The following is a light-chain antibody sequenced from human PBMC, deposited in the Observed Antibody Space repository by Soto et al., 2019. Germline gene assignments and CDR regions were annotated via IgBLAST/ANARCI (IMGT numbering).Light chain of an antibody. CDR3: SSYAATNKVV. V-gene: IGLV2-8*01. J-gene: IGLJ2*01. CDR2: EVI. Sequence: QSVLTQPPSASGSPGQSVTISCTGTSSDVGGYNSVSWYQQHPGKAPKLIIYEVIKRPSGVPDRFSGSKSGNTASLTVSGLQAEDEADYYCSSYAATNKVVFGGGSKLTVL. CDR1: SSDVGGYNS.